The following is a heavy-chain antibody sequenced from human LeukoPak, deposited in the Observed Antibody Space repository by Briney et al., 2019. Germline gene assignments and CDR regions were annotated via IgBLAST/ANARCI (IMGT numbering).Heavy chain of an antibody. J-gene: IGHJ4*02. CDR1: GFTFSTYG. CDR2: ISGSGGST. Sequence: GSLRLSCAASGFTFSTYGLSWVRQAPGKGLEWVSGISGSGGSTYYADSVKGRFTISGDNSKNTLYLQMNSLRVEDTAVYYCAGRGSGSYFDYWGQGTLVTVSS. CDR3: AGRGSGSYFDY. V-gene: IGHV3-23*01. D-gene: IGHD3-10*01.